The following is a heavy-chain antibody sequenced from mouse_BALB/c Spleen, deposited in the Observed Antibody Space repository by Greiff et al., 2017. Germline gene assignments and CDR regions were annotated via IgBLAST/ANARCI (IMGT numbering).Heavy chain of an antibody. J-gene: IGHJ1*01. D-gene: IGHD2-14*01. Sequence: QVQLKQSGAELVRPGASVTLSCKASGYTFTDYEMHWVKQTPVHGLEWIGAIDPETGGTAYNQKFKGKATLTADKSSSTAYMELRSLTSEDSAVYYCTRGEVYRYDGWYFDVWGAGTTVTVSS. CDR3: TRGEVYRYDGWYFDV. V-gene: IGHV1-15*01. CDR2: IDPETGGT. CDR1: GYTFTDYE.